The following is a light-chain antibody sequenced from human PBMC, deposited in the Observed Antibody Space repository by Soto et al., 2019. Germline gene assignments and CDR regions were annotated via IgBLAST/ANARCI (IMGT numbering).Light chain of an antibody. V-gene: IGKV3-15*01. CDR1: QSVSSN. Sequence: EIVMPQSPATLSVSPGERATLSCRASQSVSSNLAWYQQKPGQAPRLLIYGASTRATGIPARFSGSGSGTEFTLTISSLQSEDFAVYYGQQYNNWPLTFGGGTKVEIK. CDR3: QQYNNWPLT. CDR2: GAS. J-gene: IGKJ4*01.